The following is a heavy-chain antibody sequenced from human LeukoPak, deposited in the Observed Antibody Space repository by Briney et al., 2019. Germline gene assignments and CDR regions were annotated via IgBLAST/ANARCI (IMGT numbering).Heavy chain of an antibody. D-gene: IGHD3-22*01. CDR2: IYYSGST. V-gene: IGHV4-61*01. CDR3: ARGSLYYYDSSGYLDY. J-gene: IGHJ4*02. Sequence: PSETLSLTCTVSGGSVSSGSYYWSWIRQPPGKGLEWIGYIYYSGSTNYNPSLKSRVTISVDTPKNQFSLKLSSVTAADTAVYYCARGSLYYYDSSGYLDYWGQGTLVTVSS. CDR1: GGSVSSGSYY.